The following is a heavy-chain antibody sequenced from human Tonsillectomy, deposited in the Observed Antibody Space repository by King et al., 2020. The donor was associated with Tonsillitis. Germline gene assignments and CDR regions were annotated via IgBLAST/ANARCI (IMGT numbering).Heavy chain of an antibody. J-gene: IGHJ4*02. D-gene: IGHD6-19*01. CDR1: GGSISNYY. Sequence: VQLQESGPRLVKPSETLSLTCTVSGGSISNYYWSWIRPPPGKGLEWIGYIYYSGSTNYNPSLKSRVTISVDTSKNQFSLKLSSVTAADTAVYYCAREEYSSGWYKYWGQGTLVTVSS. V-gene: IGHV4-59*01. CDR2: IYYSGST. CDR3: AREEYSSGWYKY.